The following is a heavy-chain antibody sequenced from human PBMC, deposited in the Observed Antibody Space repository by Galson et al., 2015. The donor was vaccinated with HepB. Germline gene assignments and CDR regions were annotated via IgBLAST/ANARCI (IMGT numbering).Heavy chain of an antibody. CDR3: ARNVQSGLDY. D-gene: IGHD3-10*01. J-gene: IGHJ4*02. CDR1: GYTFTDYY. V-gene: IGHV1-46*01. Sequence: SVKVSCKASGYTFTDYYIHWVRQAPGQGLEWMGFINPSGGNTNYAQKFQGRVAMTRDTSASTVFMELSSLRSDDTAFYYCARNVQSGLDYWGQDTLVTVSS. CDR2: INPSGGNT.